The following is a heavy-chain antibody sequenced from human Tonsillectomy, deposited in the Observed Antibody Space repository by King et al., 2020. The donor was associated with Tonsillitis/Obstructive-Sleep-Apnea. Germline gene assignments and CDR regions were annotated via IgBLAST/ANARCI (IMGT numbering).Heavy chain of an antibody. J-gene: IGHJ6*02. Sequence: VQLVESGGGVVQPGRSLRLSCAASGFTFSTYVMHWVRQAPGKGLEWVAVISYDGSNKYYADSVKGRFTLSRDNSKNTLYLQMNSLRAEDTAVYYCAKVVVVTASYYYGMDVWGQGTTVTVSS. CDR3: AKVVVVTASYYYGMDV. D-gene: IGHD2-21*02. CDR1: GFTFSTYV. V-gene: IGHV3-30*18. CDR2: ISYDGSNK.